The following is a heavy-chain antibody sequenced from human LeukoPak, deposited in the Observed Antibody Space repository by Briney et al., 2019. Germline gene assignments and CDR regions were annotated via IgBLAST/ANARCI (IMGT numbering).Heavy chain of an antibody. CDR3: ARHLGHSDYPLDR. CDR2: IYSSGTT. Sequence: PSETLSLTCTVSGGSISGYYWSWVRQSPEKGLEWIAYIYSSGTTNYNPSLKSRVTISVDTSQNQFSLKVNSVTAADTAVYYCARHLGHSDYPLDRWGQGTLVTVSS. CDR1: GGSISGYY. J-gene: IGHJ5*02. D-gene: IGHD4-11*01. V-gene: IGHV4-59*08.